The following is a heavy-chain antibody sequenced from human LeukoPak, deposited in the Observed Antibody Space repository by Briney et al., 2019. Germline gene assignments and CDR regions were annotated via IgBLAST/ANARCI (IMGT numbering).Heavy chain of an antibody. J-gene: IGHJ3*02. CDR1: GFTFSSYA. CDR2: ISYDGSNK. CDR3: ARGIREGYYDSSMAHAFDI. V-gene: IGHV3-30-3*01. Sequence: GGSLRLSCAASGFTFSSYAMHWVRQAPGKGLEWVAVISYDGSNKYYADSVKGRFTISRDNSKNTLYLQMNSLRADDTAVYYCARGIREGYYDSSMAHAFDIWGQGTMVTVSS. D-gene: IGHD3-22*01.